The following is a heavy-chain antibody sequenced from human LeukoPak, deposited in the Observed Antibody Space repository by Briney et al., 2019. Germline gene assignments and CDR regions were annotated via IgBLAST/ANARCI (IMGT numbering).Heavy chain of an antibody. D-gene: IGHD5-24*01. CDR3: ARDQSNDYNRGGLEY. CDR2: ISSTGNTI. Sequence: KSGGSLRLSCPASGFTFSDFSMNWIRQAPGKGREWILFISSTGNTIYDPDSLRGRFTVSRDNAKNSLYLHMSSLRAEDTAVYYCARDQSNDYNRGGLEYWGQGTLVAVSS. J-gene: IGHJ4*02. CDR1: GFTFSDFS. V-gene: IGHV3-11*01.